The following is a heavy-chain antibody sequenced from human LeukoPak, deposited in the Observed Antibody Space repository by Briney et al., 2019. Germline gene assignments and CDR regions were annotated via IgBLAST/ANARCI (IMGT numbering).Heavy chain of an antibody. D-gene: IGHD2-21*02. J-gene: IGHJ4*02. CDR3: AKDPVVTPVH. CDR2: ISGRGGTT. CDR1: GFTFSSYA. Sequence: GGSLRLSCGASGFTFSSYAMSWVRQAPGKGLEWVSAISGRGGTTYYADSVKGRFTISRDNSKNTLYLQMNSLTAEDTAVYYCAKDPVVTPVHWGQGPAVTVPS. V-gene: IGHV3-23*01.